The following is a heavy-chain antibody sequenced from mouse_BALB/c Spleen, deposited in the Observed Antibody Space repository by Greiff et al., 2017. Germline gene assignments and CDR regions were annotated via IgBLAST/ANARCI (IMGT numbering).Heavy chain of an antibody. CDR2: ISYSGST. CDR1: GYSITSDYA. J-gene: IGHJ4*01. V-gene: IGHV3-2*02. Sequence: EVQLQESGPGLVKPSQSLSLTCTVTGYSITSDYAWNWIRQFPGNKLEWMGYISYSGSTSYNPSLKSRISITRDTSKNQFFLQLNSVTTEDTATYYCAHGYDAMDYWGQGTSVTVSS. D-gene: IGHD1-2*01. CDR3: AHGYDAMDY.